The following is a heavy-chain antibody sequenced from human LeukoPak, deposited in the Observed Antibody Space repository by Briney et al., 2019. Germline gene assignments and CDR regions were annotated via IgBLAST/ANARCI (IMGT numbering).Heavy chain of an antibody. CDR1: GYTFTSHY. CDR2: IHPSGGNS. CDR3: ARDCSSTTCQGPVLDF. D-gene: IGHD2/OR15-2a*01. J-gene: IGHJ4*02. V-gene: IGHV1-46*01. Sequence: ASVKISCKASGYTFTSHYVHWVRQAPGQGLEWMGIIHPSGGNSRNTQNFQGRVTMTRDTSTSTVYVELSSLRSEDTAVYYCARDCSSTTCQGPVLDFWGQGTLVTVSS.